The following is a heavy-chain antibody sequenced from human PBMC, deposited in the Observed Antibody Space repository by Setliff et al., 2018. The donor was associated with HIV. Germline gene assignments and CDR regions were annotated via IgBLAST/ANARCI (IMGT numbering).Heavy chain of an antibody. V-gene: IGHV5-51*01. CDR3: IRRRRAPGAADLESY. CDR2: TYPGDSTT. CDR1: GYSFSDYW. J-gene: IGHJ4*02. D-gene: IGHD7-27*01. Sequence: PGESLKISCKASGYSFSDYWIGWVSQMPGKGLEWMGVTYPGDSTTRYSPSREGQVTISADRSINNAFLQWSSLEASDTAMYYCIRRRRAPGAADLESYWGQGTVVTVSS.